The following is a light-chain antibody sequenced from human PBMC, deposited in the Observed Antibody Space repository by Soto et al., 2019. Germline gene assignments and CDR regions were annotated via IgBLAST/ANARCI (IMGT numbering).Light chain of an antibody. CDR2: GAS. V-gene: IGKV3-20*01. Sequence: ELVLTQSPGTLSLSPGERATLSCRSSQSVSSSYVVWYQQKPGQAPRLLIYGASSRATGIPDRFSGSGSGTDFTLTLSRLEHADFAVYYCQQDGISDFTLGPGTKALI. CDR3: QQDGISDFT. J-gene: IGKJ3*01. CDR1: QSVSSSY.